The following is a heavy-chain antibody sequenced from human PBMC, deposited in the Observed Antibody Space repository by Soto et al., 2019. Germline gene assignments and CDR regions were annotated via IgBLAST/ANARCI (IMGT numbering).Heavy chain of an antibody. V-gene: IGHV4-61*01. D-gene: IGHD6-13*01. CDR1: GGSVSSGSYY. Sequence: SETLSLTCTVSGGSVSSGSYYWSWIRQPPGKGLEWIGYIYYSGSTNYNPSLKSRVTISVDTSKNQFSLKLSSVTAADTAVYYCARSWIAAAYYYFDYWGQGTLVTVSS. J-gene: IGHJ4*02. CDR2: IYYSGST. CDR3: ARSWIAAAYYYFDY.